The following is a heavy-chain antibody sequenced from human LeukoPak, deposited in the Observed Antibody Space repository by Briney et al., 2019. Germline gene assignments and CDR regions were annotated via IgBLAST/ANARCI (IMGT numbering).Heavy chain of an antibody. CDR3: ARDVGTSGRYTFDY. J-gene: IGHJ4*02. CDR1: GDSVSSKNGA. CDR2: TYYRSKWYS. Sequence: SQTLSLTCAISGDSVSSKNGAWNWIRQSPSRGLEWLGRTYYRSKWYSDYAGSVQGRITISPDTSKNQFSLQLYSVTPEDAAVYYCARDVGTSGRYTFDYWGQGTLVTDSS. V-gene: IGHV6-1*01. D-gene: IGHD6-19*01.